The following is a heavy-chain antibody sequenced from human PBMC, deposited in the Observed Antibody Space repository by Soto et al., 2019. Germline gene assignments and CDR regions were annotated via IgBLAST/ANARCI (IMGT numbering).Heavy chain of an antibody. CDR2: IYYSGST. CDR1: GGSVSSGSYY. CDR3: AREHLVPANQSSRRGYGDL. Sequence: QVQLQESGPGLVKPSETLSLTCTVSGGSVSSGSYYWSWIRQPPGKGLEWFGYIYYSGSTNYNPSLKSLVTISVDTSKNQFYLKLSSVTAADTAVYYCAREHLVPANQSSRRGYGDLLGQGTLVIVSS. V-gene: IGHV4-61*01. D-gene: IGHD2-2*01. J-gene: IGHJ5*02.